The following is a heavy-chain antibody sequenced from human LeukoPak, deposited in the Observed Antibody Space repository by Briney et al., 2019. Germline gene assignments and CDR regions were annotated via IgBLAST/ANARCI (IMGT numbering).Heavy chain of an antibody. CDR2: ILNDGSSK. D-gene: IGHD6-19*01. Sequence: GGSLRLSCAVSGCTFSRYGMHWVRQAPGKGLEWVGVILNDGSSKYYADSVKGRFTISRDNSKNTLYLQMNSLRAEDTAVYYCARDKSRGWPFDYWGQGTLVAVSS. V-gene: IGHV3-33*05. J-gene: IGHJ4*02. CDR1: GCTFSRYG. CDR3: ARDKSRGWPFDY.